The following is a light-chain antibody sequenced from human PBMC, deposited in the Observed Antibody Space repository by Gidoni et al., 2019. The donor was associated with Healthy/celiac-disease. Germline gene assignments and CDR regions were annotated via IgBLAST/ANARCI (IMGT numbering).Light chain of an antibody. Sequence: DIVMTQSPLSLPVTPGEPASISCRSSQSLLHSNGYNYLDWYLQKPGQSPQLLIYLGSNRASGVPDRFSGSGSGTDFTLKISRVEAEDVGVYYCMQALQTGTWXXXQGTKVEIK. CDR3: MQALQTGTWX. J-gene: IGKJ1*01. V-gene: IGKV2-28*01. CDR1: QSLLHSNGYNY. CDR2: LGS.